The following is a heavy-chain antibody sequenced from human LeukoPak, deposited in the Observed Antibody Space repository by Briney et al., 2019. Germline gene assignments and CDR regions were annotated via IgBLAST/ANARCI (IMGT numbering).Heavy chain of an antibody. CDR1: GYTFTSYA. CDR3: ASTGYCSSTSCYLSWFDP. CDR2: INAGNGNT. V-gene: IGHV1-3*01. Sequence: GASVKVSCTASGYTFTSYAMHWVRQAPGQSLEWMGWINAGNGNTKYSQKFQGRVTITRDTSASTAYMELSSLRSEDTAVYYCASTGYCSSTSCYLSWFDPWGQGTLVTVSS. D-gene: IGHD2-2*01. J-gene: IGHJ5*02.